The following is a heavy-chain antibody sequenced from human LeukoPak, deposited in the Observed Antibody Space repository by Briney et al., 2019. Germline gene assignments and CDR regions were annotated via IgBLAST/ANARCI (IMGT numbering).Heavy chain of an antibody. Sequence: SETLSLTCTVSGGSISSYYWSWMRQPPGKGLGWIGYIYYSGSTNYNPSLKSRVTISVDTSKNQFSLKLSSVTAADTAVYYCARDLPRYGGYGDWGQGTLVTVSP. CDR1: GGSISSYY. V-gene: IGHV4-59*01. D-gene: IGHD5-12*01. CDR3: ARDLPRYGGYGD. CDR2: IYYSGST. J-gene: IGHJ4*02.